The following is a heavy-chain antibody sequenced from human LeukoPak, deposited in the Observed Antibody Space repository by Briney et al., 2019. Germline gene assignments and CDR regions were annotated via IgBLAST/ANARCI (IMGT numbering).Heavy chain of an antibody. CDR1: GGSFSTYY. J-gene: IGHJ4*02. CDR3: ARGQGGNYYLNYFDY. CDR2: FYYSGST. V-gene: IGHV4-59*01. Sequence: SEILSLTCTVTGGSFSTYYWSWIRQPPGKGLEWIGHFYYSGSTTYNPSLKSRVTFSVDTSRNQFSLKLTSVTAADTALYYCARGQGGNYYLNYFDYWGQGALVTVSS. D-gene: IGHD1-26*01.